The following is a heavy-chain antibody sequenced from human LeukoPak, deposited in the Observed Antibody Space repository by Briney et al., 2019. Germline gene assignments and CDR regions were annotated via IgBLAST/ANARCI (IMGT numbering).Heavy chain of an antibody. D-gene: IGHD2-15*01. J-gene: IGHJ6*03. CDR1: VGSIRSSSYS. CDR2: IHYRGST. Sequence: SETLSLTCTVSVGSIRSSSYSWGWIRQPPGKGPEWIGSIHYRGSTYYNPSLKSRVTISVETSKNQFSLKLSSVTAADTAVYYCARHNSCSGGSCYASFVYYYYYMDVWGKGTTVTISS. CDR3: ARHNSCSGGSCYASFVYYYYYMDV. V-gene: IGHV4-39*01.